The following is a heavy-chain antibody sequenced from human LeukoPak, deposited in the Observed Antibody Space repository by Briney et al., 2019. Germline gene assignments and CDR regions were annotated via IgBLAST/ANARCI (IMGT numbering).Heavy chain of an antibody. V-gene: IGHV4-59*01. D-gene: IGHD5-12*01. CDR2: IYYSGST. CDR3: AGGGYVQPDY. J-gene: IGHJ4*02. CDR1: GGSISSYY. Sequence: PSETLSLTCTVSGGSISSYYWSWIRQPPGKGLEWIGCIYYSGSTNYNPSLKSRVTISVDTSKNQFSLKLSSVTAADTAVYYCAGGGYVQPDYWGQGTLVTVTS.